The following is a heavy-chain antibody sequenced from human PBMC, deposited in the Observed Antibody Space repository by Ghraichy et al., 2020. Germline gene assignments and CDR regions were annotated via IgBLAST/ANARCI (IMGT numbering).Heavy chain of an antibody. CDR1: RVTFSNYA. J-gene: IGHJ4*02. D-gene: IGHD1-26*01. Sequence: GGSLRLSCAASRVTFSNYAMSWVRQAPGMGLEWVSAISASGGGTYYADSVKGRFTISRDNPENPLYLQMNSLRAEDTAVYYCAKHGTVGATSGSGYLDYWGQGTLVTVSS. V-gene: IGHV3-23*01. CDR3: AKHGTVGATSGSGYLDY. CDR2: ISASGGGT.